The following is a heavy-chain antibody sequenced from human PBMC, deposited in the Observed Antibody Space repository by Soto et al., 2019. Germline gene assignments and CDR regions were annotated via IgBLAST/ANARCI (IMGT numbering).Heavy chain of an antibody. CDR1: GFTFSSYA. Sequence: LRLSCAASGFTFSSYAMSWVRQAPGKGLEWVSAVSGSGGSTYYADSVKGRFTISRDNSKNTLYLQMNSLRAEDTAVYYCAKDREYGDFFDYWGQGTLVTVSS. CDR3: AKDREYGDFFDY. V-gene: IGHV3-23*01. CDR2: VSGSGGST. D-gene: IGHD4-17*01. J-gene: IGHJ4*02.